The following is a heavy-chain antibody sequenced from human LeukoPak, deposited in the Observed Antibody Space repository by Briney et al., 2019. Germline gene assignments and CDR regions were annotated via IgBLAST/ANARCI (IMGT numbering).Heavy chain of an antibody. J-gene: IGHJ4*02. CDR3: ARRTGNAFDY. CDR1: GGSISSGGYY. V-gene: IGHV4-30-2*01. Sequence: SETLSLTCTVSGGSISSGGYYWSWIRQPPGKGLEWIGYIYHSGSTYYNPSLKSRVTISVDRSKNQFSLKLSSVTAADTAVYYCARRTGNAFDYWGQGTLVTVSS. CDR2: IYHSGST. D-gene: IGHD1-1*01.